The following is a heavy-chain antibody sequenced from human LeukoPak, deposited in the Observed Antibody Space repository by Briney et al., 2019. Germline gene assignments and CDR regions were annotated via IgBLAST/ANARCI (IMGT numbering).Heavy chain of an antibody. CDR3: ATSSPRNYFDH. CDR1: GFIFSTYG. Sequence: QPGGSLRLSCVVSGFIFSTYGLHWVRQSPGRGLEWVAVIWYDGSQRYYADSVKGRFTISRDDSQNTIYLQMDSLRAEDTAVYYCATSSPRNYFDHWGQGTLVTVSS. CDR2: IWYDGSQR. V-gene: IGHV3-33*01. D-gene: IGHD1-14*01. J-gene: IGHJ4*02.